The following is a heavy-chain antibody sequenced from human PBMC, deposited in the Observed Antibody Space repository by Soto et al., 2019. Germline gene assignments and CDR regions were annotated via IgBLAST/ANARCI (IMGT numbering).Heavy chain of an antibody. D-gene: IGHD3-22*01. V-gene: IGHV4-31*03. CDR3: ARSPYDSSNYYPVY. Sequence: SETLSLTCTVSGASISSGGYYWSWIRQHPGKGLEWIGYIYYSGSTYYNPSLKSRVTMSVDTSKNQFSLKLSSVAAADTAVYYCARSPYDSSNYYPVYWGQGTLVTVSS. J-gene: IGHJ4*02. CDR1: GASISSGGYY. CDR2: IYYSGST.